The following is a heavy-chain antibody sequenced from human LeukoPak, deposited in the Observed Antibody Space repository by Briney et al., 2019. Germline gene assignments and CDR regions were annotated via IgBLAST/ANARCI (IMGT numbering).Heavy chain of an antibody. V-gene: IGHV3-21*01. Sequence: GGSLRLSCAASGFTFSSYNMNWVRQAPGRGLEWVSSISRTSSYIYYADSVKGRFTISRDNAQNSLYLQMNSLRVEDTAVYYCARVLETDCRGGSCYSGLDYCGQGTLVTVSS. CDR2: ISRTSSYI. CDR3: ARVLETDCRGGSCYSGLDY. J-gene: IGHJ4*02. CDR1: GFTFSSYN. D-gene: IGHD2-15*01.